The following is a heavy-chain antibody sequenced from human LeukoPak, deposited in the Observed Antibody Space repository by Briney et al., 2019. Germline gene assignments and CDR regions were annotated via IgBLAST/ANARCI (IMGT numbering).Heavy chain of an antibody. V-gene: IGHV4-61*01. CDR2: IYYSGST. Sequence: PSETLSLTCTVSGYSISNGYYWGWIRQPPGKGLEWIGYIYYSGSTNYNPSLKSRVTISVDTSKNQFSLKLSSVTAADTAVYYCARDNVAAAGTSWFDPWGQGTLVTVSS. J-gene: IGHJ5*02. CDR1: GYSISNGYY. D-gene: IGHD6-13*01. CDR3: ARDNVAAAGTSWFDP.